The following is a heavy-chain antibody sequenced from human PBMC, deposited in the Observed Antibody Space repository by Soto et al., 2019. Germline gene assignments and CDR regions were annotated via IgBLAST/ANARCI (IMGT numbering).Heavy chain of an antibody. V-gene: IGHV3-48*03. CDR3: TRIHNNYNAVHFDF. D-gene: IGHD1-1*01. CDR1: GFTFSYFE. CDR2: IGGSGGTT. Sequence: GGSLRLSCGASGFTFSYFEMNWVRQAPGKGLEWVAYIGGSGGTTHYADSVRGRFTISRDNAKNSLYLEMNDLRAADTAIYYCTRIHNNYNAVHFDFWGQGTQVTVSS. J-gene: IGHJ4*02.